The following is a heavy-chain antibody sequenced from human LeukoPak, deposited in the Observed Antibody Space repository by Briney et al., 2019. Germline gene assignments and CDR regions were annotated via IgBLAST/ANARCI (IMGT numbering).Heavy chain of an antibody. CDR3: ARGRGSRYYYDSSGYYDY. CDR1: GYTFTSYG. V-gene: IGHV1-18*01. CDR2: ISANNGNT. Sequence: ASVKVSCKASGYTFTSYGISWVRQAPGQGLEWMGWISANNGNTNYAQKLQGRVTMTTDTSTSTAYMELRSLRSDDTAVYYCARGRGSRYYYDSSGYYDYWGQGTLVTVSS. J-gene: IGHJ4*02. D-gene: IGHD3-22*01.